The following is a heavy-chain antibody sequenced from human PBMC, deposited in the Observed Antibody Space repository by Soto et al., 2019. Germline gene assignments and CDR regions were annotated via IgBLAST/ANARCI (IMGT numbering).Heavy chain of an antibody. CDR2: IWYDGSNK. V-gene: IGHV3-33*01. CDR3: PRGLWSGYYPDY. Sequence: QVQLVESGGGVVQPGRSLRLSCAASGFTFSSYGMHWVRQAPGKGLERVAVIWYDGSNKYYADSVKGRFTISRDNSKNTLYLQMNSLRAEDTAVYYCPRGLWSGYYPDYWGQGTLVTVSS. CDR1: GFTFSSYG. J-gene: IGHJ4*02. D-gene: IGHD3-3*01.